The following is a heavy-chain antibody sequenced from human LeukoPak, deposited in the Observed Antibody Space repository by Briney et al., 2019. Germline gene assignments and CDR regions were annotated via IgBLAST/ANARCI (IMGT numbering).Heavy chain of an antibody. J-gene: IGHJ6*03. V-gene: IGHV4-39*02. Sequence: PSETLSLTCTVSGGPISSTNSYWGWIRQPPEKGLEWIGNIDSSGTSHYSPVLKSRVTISLDTSKSHFSLRLTSVTAADTAVYYCARLIDYGGFYFYYYMDVWGKGTSVTVSS. CDR3: ARLIDYGGFYFYYYMDV. D-gene: IGHD4/OR15-4a*01. CDR2: IDSSGTS. CDR1: GGPISSTNSY.